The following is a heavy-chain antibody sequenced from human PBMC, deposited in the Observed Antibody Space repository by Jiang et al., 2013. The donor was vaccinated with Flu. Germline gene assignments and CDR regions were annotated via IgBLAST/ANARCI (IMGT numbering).Heavy chain of an antibody. CDR2: NGGST. J-gene: IGHJ4*02. V-gene: IGHV3-20*03. D-gene: IGHD6-13*01. Sequence: NGGSTGYADPVKGRFTISRDNAKNSLYLQMNSLRAEDTALYYCARSSGPYSSSWYETYYFDYWGQGTLVTVSS. CDR3: ARSSGPYSSSWYETYYFDY.